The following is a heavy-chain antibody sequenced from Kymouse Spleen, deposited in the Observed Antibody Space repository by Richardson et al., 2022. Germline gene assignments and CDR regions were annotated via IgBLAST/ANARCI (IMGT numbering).Heavy chain of an antibody. D-gene: IGHD3-9*01. CDR3: ARGYDILTGYYPNYYYGMDV. CDR1: GFTFSDHY. CDR2: TRNKANSYTT. J-gene: IGHJ6*02. V-gene: IGHV3-72*01. Sequence: EVQLVESGGGLVQPGGSLRLSCAASGFTFSDHYMDWVRQAPGKGLEWVGRTRNKANSYTTEYAASVKGRFTISRDDSKNSLYLQMNSLKTEDTAVYYCARGYDILTGYYPNYYYGMDVWGQGTTVTVSS.